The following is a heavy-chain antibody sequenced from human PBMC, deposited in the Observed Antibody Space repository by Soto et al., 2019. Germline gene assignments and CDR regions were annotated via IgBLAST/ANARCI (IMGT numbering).Heavy chain of an antibody. CDR1: GFTFSSYA. Sequence: EVQLLESGGGLVQPGGSLRLSCAASGFTFSSYAMSWVRQAPGKGLEWVSAISGSGGSTYYADSVKGRFTISRYNYKNTLYLQMNSLRADDTAVYYCAKVSADESHYYYYGMDVWGQGTTVTVSS. J-gene: IGHJ6*02. CDR2: ISGSGGST. V-gene: IGHV3-23*01. CDR3: AKVSADESHYYYYGMDV. D-gene: IGHD3-16*02.